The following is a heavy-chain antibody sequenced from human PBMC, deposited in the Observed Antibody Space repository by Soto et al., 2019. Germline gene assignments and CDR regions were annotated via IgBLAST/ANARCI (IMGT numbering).Heavy chain of an antibody. CDR2: TYYRSQWHY. J-gene: IGHJ4*02. V-gene: IGHV6-1*01. CDR1: GDSVSSNSAV. CDR3: VRLVGNSWLDH. Sequence: PSQTLSLTCAISGDSVSSNSAVWNWIRQSPSRGLEWLGRTYYRSQWHYEYAVFVQSRISIDPGTSKNQFSLQLNSVTPEDTAVYYCVRLVGNSWLDHWGQGTLVTVSS. D-gene: IGHD3-9*01.